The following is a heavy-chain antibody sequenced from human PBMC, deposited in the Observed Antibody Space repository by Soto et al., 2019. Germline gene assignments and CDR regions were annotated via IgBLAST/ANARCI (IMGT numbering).Heavy chain of an antibody. Sequence: ASVKVSCKVSGYTLTELSMHWVRQAPGKGLEWMGGFDPEDGETIYAQKFQGRVTMTEDTSTDTAYMELSSLRSEDTAVYYCATGHYGCNSGAFDIWGQGTMVTVSS. V-gene: IGHV1-24*01. CDR3: ATGHYGCNSGAFDI. CDR2: FDPEDGET. CDR1: GYTLTELS. J-gene: IGHJ3*02. D-gene: IGHD4-17*01.